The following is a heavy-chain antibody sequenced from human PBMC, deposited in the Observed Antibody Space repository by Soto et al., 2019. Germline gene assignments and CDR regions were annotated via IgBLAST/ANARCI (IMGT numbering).Heavy chain of an antibody. D-gene: IGHD2-15*01. Sequence: GGSLRLSCAASGFTFDDYAMHWVRQAPGKGLEWVSIISGSGGSTYYADSVKGRFTVSRDNSKNTLYVQMNSLRAEDTAVYYCAKWTCSGGSCYFDYWGQGTLVTVSS. V-gene: IGHV3-23*01. J-gene: IGHJ4*02. CDR1: GFTFDDYA. CDR2: ISGSGGST. CDR3: AKWTCSGGSCYFDY.